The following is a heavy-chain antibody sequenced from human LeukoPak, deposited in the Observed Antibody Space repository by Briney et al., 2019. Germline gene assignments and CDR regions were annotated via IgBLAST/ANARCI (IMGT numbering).Heavy chain of an antibody. V-gene: IGHV3-23*01. Sequence: TGGSLRLSCAASGFTFSSYAMSWVRQAPGKGLEWVSAISGSGGSTYYAGSVKGRFTISRDNSKNTLYLQMNSLRAEDTAVYYCARTTGYSSGWYGFFDYWGQETLVTVSS. CDR1: GFTFSSYA. D-gene: IGHD6-19*01. J-gene: IGHJ4*02. CDR2: ISGSGGST. CDR3: ARTTGYSSGWYGFFDY.